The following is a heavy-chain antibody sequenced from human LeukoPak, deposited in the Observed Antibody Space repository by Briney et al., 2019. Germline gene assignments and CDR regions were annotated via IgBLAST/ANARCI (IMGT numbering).Heavy chain of an antibody. Sequence: GASVKVSCKTSGFTFSGNGFNWVGRPLGQGLEWRGWISAHNGDTKYAQKFQDRVTMTTVASTTTAYMELRSLRSDDTALYYCARAGGWNDDAGFHLYYFDYWGRGTLVTVSS. CDR1: GFTFSGNG. CDR3: ARAGGWNDDAGFHLYYFDY. CDR2: ISAHNGDT. D-gene: IGHD4-23*01. V-gene: IGHV1-18*01. J-gene: IGHJ4*02.